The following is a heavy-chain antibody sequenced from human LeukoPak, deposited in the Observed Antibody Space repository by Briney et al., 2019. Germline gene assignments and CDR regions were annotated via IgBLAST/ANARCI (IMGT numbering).Heavy chain of an antibody. V-gene: IGHV4-59*12. CDR1: GGSISFYY. D-gene: IGHD4-23*01. CDR3: ARDRIDYGGNEAGFDY. J-gene: IGHJ4*02. Sequence: SETLSLTCTVSGGSISFYYWSCLRQIPGKGLECIGYIHDSGSTNYNPSLKSRVTMSVDTSKNQFSLKLRSVTAAGTAVYYCARDRIDYGGNEAGFDYWGQGALVTVSS. CDR2: IHDSGST.